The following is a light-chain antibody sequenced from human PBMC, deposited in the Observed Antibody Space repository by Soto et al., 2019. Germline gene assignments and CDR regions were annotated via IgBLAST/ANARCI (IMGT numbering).Light chain of an antibody. V-gene: IGKV4-1*01. CDR1: QSVLYSSNNKNY. CDR3: QQYYSNPRT. CDR2: WAS. J-gene: IGKJ2*01. Sequence: DFVMTQSPDSLAVSLGERATINCKSSQSVLYSSNNKNYLAWYQQKPGQPPKLLIYWASTRKSGVPDRFSGSGSGTDFTLTISSLQAEDVAVYYCQQYYSNPRTFGQGTKLEIK.